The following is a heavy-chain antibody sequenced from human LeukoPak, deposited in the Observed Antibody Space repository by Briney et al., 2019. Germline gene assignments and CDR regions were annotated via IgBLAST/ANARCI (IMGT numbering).Heavy chain of an antibody. Sequence: EASVKVSCKASGYTFTSYGITWVRQAPGQGLEWMGWISAYNGNTNYAQKFLGRVTMTTDTSTRTAYMELRSLRSDDTAVYYCATMPYSSSYGMDVWGQGTTVTVSS. J-gene: IGHJ6*02. CDR3: ATMPYSSSYGMDV. CDR1: GYTFTSYG. CDR2: ISAYNGNT. D-gene: IGHD6-13*01. V-gene: IGHV1-18*01.